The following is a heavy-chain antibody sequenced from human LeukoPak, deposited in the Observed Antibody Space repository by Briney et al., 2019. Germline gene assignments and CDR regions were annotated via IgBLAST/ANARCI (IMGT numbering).Heavy chain of an antibody. V-gene: IGHV4-30-2*01. D-gene: IGHD3-10*01. CDR1: GGSISRGGYY. CDR2: IYHSGST. Sequence: SQTLSLTCTVSGGSISRGGYYWSWIRQPPGKGLEWIGYIYHSGSTYYNPSLKSRVTISVDRSKNQFSLKLSSVTAADTAVYYCALGEARPYFDYWGQGTLVTVPS. CDR3: ALGEARPYFDY. J-gene: IGHJ4*02.